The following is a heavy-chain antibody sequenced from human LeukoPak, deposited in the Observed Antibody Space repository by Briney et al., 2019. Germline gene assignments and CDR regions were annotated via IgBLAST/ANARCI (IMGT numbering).Heavy chain of an antibody. Sequence: GRSLRLSCAASGFTFSDYALHWVRQAPGKGLEWVAAISYDGTKKYYADSVKGRFTISRDDSKNTLYLQMDSLRTEDTAVYYCARVHGYDYFDYWGQGTLVTVSS. CDR3: ARVHGYDYFDY. CDR1: GFTFSDYA. D-gene: IGHD5-12*01. J-gene: IGHJ4*02. CDR2: ISYDGTKK. V-gene: IGHV3-30*04.